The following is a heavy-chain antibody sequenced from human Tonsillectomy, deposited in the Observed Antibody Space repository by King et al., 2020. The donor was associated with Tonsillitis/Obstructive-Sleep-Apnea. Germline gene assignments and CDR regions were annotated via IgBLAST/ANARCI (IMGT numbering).Heavy chain of an antibody. D-gene: IGHD3-16*01. V-gene: IGHV1-46*04. CDR2: INPSDGGT. Sequence: QLVQSGSEVRRPGASVNISCKASGYTFTNYYVHWVRQAPGQGLEWVAIINPSDGGTSYTQGLRGRITVTRDTSTGTIYMEMSSLKSEDTAVYYCVREITGFYAFDIWGQGTMVTVSS. J-gene: IGHJ3*02. CDR3: VREITGFYAFDI. CDR1: GYTFTNYY.